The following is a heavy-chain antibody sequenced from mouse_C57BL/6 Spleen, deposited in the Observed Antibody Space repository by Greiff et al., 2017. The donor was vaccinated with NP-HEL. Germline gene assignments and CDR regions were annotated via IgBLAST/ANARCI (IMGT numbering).Heavy chain of an antibody. V-gene: IGHV1-64*01. CDR3: ARPGGLGRCMDY. Sequence: QVQLQQPGAELVKPGASVKLSCKASGYTFTSYWMHWVKQRPGQGLEWIGMIHPNSGSTNYNEKFKSKATLTVDKSSSTAYMQLSSLTSEDSAVYYCARPGGLGRCMDYWGQETSVTVSS. D-gene: IGHD4-1*01. J-gene: IGHJ4*01. CDR1: GYTFTSYW. CDR2: IHPNSGST.